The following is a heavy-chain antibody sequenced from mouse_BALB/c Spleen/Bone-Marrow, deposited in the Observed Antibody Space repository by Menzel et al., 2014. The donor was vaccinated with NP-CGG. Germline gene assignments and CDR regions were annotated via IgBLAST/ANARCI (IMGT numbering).Heavy chain of an antibody. D-gene: IGHD1-2*01. CDR3: ARPDYYGYLNY. Sequence: EAQVVESGGGLVQPGGSLKLSCAASGFDFSRYWMSWVRQAPGKGLEWIGEINPDSRTINYSPSLKDKFIISRDNAKNTRYLRLNKVRSEDTALYYCARPDYYGYLNYWGQGTTLTVSS. V-gene: IGHV4-1*02. J-gene: IGHJ2*01. CDR1: GFDFSRYW. CDR2: INPDSRTI.